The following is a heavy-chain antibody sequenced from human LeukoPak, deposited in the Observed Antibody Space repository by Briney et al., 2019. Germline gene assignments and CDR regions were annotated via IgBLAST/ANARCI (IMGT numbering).Heavy chain of an antibody. Sequence: GSLRLSCAASGFTFSDFWMSWVRQPPGKGLEWIGYIYYSGSTNYNPSLKSRVTISVDTSKNQFSLKLSSVTAADTAVYYCARENYDSSGYYSYYFDYWGQGTLVTVSS. J-gene: IGHJ4*02. CDR3: ARENYDSSGYYSYYFDY. CDR2: IYYSGST. CDR1: GFTFSDFW. V-gene: IGHV4-59*01. D-gene: IGHD3-22*01.